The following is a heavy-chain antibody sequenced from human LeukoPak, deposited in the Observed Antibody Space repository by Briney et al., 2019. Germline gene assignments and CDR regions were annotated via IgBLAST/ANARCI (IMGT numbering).Heavy chain of an antibody. D-gene: IGHD1-7*01. V-gene: IGHV1-2*02. CDR3: AREKAGTDDAFDI. Sequence: ASVKASCKASGYTFTGYYMHWVRQAPGQGLEWMGWINPNSGGTNYAQKFQGRVTMTRDTSISTAYMELSRLRSDDTAVYYCAREKAGTDDAFDIWGQGTMVTVSS. CDR1: GYTFTGYY. CDR2: INPNSGGT. J-gene: IGHJ3*02.